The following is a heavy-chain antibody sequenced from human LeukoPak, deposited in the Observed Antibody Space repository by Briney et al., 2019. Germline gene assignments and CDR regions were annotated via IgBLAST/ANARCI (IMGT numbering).Heavy chain of an antibody. CDR3: ARGFLERLPTAWFDP. CDR1: GGSISSHY. J-gene: IGHJ5*02. D-gene: IGHD3-3*01. V-gene: IGHV4-59*11. Sequence: RTSETLSLTCTVSGGSISSHYWSWIRQSPGKGLEWIGYIYYSGGTNYNPSLKSRVTISIDTSKSQFSLRLSSVTAADTAMYYCARGFLERLPTAWFDPWGQGTLVTVSS. CDR2: IYYSGGT.